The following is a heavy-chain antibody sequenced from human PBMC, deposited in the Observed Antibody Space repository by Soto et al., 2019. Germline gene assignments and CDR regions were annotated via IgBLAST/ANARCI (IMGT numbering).Heavy chain of an antibody. CDR3: ARDIGMVPARWFDP. D-gene: IGHD3-10*01. CDR2: ISGSGGST. J-gene: IGHJ5*02. CDR1: GFTFSIYS. Sequence: GGSLRLSCAASGFTFSIYSMNWVRQAPGKGLEWVSLISGSGGSTHYADSVEGRFTISRDNSKNTLYLEMDSLRAEDTAVYYCARDIGMVPARWFDPWGQGTLVTVSS. V-gene: IGHV3-23*01.